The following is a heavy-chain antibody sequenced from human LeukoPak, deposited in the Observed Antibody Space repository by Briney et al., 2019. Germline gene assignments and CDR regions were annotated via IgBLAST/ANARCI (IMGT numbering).Heavy chain of an antibody. V-gene: IGHV4-59*08. Sequence: PSETLSLTCTVSGGSISSYYWSWIRHPPGKGLGWIGFIYYSGVATYSPSLESRVTISVDTSRKQFSLKMDSVTAADTAVYYCAAGRMITEVNALDYWGQGILVTVSS. CDR1: GGSISSYY. CDR3: AAGRMITEVNALDY. CDR2: IYYSGVA. D-gene: IGHD3-22*01. J-gene: IGHJ4*02.